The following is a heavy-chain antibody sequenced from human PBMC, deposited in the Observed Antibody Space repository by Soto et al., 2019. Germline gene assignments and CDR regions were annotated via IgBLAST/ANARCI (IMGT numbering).Heavy chain of an antibody. V-gene: IGHV3-20*04. CDR3: ARDRIAVAGNPEYFQH. CDR2: ISWNGGST. J-gene: IGHJ1*01. CDR1: GFTFDHHA. Sequence: GGSLRLSCAASGFTFDHHAMTWVRQAPGKGLEWVSGISWNGGSTDYADSVKGRFTISRDNAKNTLYLQMNSLRAEDTAVYYCARDRIAVAGNPEYFQHWGQGTLVTVSS. D-gene: IGHD6-19*01.